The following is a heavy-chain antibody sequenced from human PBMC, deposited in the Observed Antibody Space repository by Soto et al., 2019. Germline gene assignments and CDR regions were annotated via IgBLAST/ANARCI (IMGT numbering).Heavy chain of an antibody. CDR3: ARGRDAYKGGRA. V-gene: IGHV4-34*01. Sequence: QVQLQQWGAGLLKPSETLSLTCAVYGGSFSGYYWSWTRQPPGKGLEWIGEITPSGGTSFNPSLTSRVTISVDTLKNQFSLNLGSVTAADTAVYYCARGRDAYKGGRAWGQGTLVTVSS. D-gene: IGHD1-1*01. J-gene: IGHJ5*02. CDR1: GGSFSGYY. CDR2: ITPSGGT.